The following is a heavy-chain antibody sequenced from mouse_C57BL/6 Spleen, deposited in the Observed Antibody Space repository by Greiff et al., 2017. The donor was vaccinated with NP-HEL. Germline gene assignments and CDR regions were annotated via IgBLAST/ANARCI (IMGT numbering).Heavy chain of an antibody. V-gene: IGHV1-82*01. D-gene: IGHD1-1*01. CDR3: AIRYENYAMYD. CDR1: GYAFSSSW. J-gene: IGHJ4*01. Sequence: QVQLKQSGPELVKPGASVKISCKASGYAFSSSWMNWVKQRPGTGLEWIGRIYPGAGATNYNGKFKGKATLTADNSSRTAYMQLSSLTTENSAVYFCAIRYENYAMYDWGQGTSVTVSS. CDR2: IYPGAGAT.